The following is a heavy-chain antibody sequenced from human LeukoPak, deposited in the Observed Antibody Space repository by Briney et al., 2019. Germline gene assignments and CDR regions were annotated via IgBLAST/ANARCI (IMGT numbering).Heavy chain of an antibody. Sequence: PGGSLRLSCAGSGFTFSNYWMSWVRQAPGKGLEWVANIKPDGSEKNFVDSVKGRFTISRDNAKNSLYLQMNSLRVDDTAVYYCARDWPGADSMGGDYWGQGTLVTVSS. CDR1: GFTFSNYW. CDR3: ARDWPGADSMGGDY. D-gene: IGHD6-19*01. V-gene: IGHV3-7*04. CDR2: IKPDGSEK. J-gene: IGHJ4*02.